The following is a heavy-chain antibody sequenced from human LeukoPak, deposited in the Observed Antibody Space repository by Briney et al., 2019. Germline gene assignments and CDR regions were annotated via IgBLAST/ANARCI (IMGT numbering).Heavy chain of an antibody. CDR2: INPNSGGT. D-gene: IGHD2-2*01. CDR3: ARDTRYCSSTSCYSYYYYMDV. V-gene: IGHV1-2*02. Sequence: ASVKVSCKASGYTFTGYYLHWVRQAPGQGLEWMGWINPNSGGTNYAQKFQGRVTMTRDTSISTAYMELSRLRSDDTAVYYCARDTRYCSSTSCYSYYYYMDVWGKGTTVTVSS. J-gene: IGHJ6*03. CDR1: GYTFTGYY.